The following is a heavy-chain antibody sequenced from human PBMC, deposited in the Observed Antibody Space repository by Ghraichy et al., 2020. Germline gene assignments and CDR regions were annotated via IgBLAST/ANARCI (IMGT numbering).Heavy chain of an antibody. Sequence: ASVKVSCKASGYTFTSYAMHWVRQAPGQRLEWMGWINAGNGNTKYSQKFQGRVTITRDTSASTAYMELSSLRSEDTAVYYCARDASGVVVAAQHFDYWGQGTLVTVSS. D-gene: IGHD2-15*01. CDR1: GYTFTSYA. CDR3: ARDASGVVVAAQHFDY. J-gene: IGHJ4*02. CDR2: INAGNGNT. V-gene: IGHV1-3*01.